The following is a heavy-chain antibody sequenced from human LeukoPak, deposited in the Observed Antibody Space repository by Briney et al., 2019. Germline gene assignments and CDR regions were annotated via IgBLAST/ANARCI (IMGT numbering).Heavy chain of an antibody. CDR3: ATRCTNGVCYKAYYMDV. V-gene: IGHV1-2*02. D-gene: IGHD2-8*01. Sequence: GASVKVSCKASGYTLTSYYLHWVRQAPGQGLEWLGWINLNGGGTLSAQKFQGRVTMTRDASISTAYMELSGLRSDDTAVYYCATRCTNGVCYKAYYMDVWGKXXTVTV. CDR1: GYTLTSYY. CDR2: INLNGGGT. J-gene: IGHJ6*03.